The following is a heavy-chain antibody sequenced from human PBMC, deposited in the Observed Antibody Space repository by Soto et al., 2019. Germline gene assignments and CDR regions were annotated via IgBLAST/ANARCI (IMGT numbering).Heavy chain of an antibody. J-gene: IGHJ6*02. Sequence: ASVKVSCKASGYTFTSYGISWVRQAPGQGLEWMGWISAYNGNTDYAQKLQGRVTMTTDTSTGTAYMELRSLRSDDTAVYYCARDPPSGRRYYYYGMDVWGQGTTVTVSS. D-gene: IGHD3-10*01. CDR3: ARDPPSGRRYYYYGMDV. CDR2: ISAYNGNT. V-gene: IGHV1-18*01. CDR1: GYTFTSYG.